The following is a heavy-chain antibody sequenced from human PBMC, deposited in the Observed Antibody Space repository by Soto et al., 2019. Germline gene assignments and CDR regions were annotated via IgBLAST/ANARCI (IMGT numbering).Heavy chain of an antibody. CDR2: IYYSGST. V-gene: IGHV4-61*01. J-gene: IGHJ3*02. CDR1: GGSVSSGSYY. D-gene: IGHD2-2*01. CDR3: ARLPRPYQTSVPFDI. Sequence: QVQLQESGPGLVKPSETLSLTCTVSGGSVSSGSYYWSWIRQPPGKGLEWIGYIYYSGSTNYNPSLQSRVTISVHPSKNQFSLQLSSVTAADTAVYYCARLPRPYQTSVPFDIWGQVTMVTVSS.